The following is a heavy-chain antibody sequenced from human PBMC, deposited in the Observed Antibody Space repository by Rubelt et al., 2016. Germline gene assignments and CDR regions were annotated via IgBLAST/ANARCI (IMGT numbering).Heavy chain of an antibody. CDR2: IKTKTDGGTT. V-gene: IGHV3-15*01. Sequence: EVHLVESGGGLVQPGGSLRLSCAASGFTFSNYAMHWVRQAPGKGLEWVGRIKTKTDGGTTDYAAPVKGRFTISRDDSKNTQYLQMNGLKTEDRAGYYCTTVTVVDVHRDYWGQGTLVTVSS. CDR3: TTVTVVDVHRDY. D-gene: IGHD4-23*01. CDR1: GFTFSNYA. J-gene: IGHJ4*02.